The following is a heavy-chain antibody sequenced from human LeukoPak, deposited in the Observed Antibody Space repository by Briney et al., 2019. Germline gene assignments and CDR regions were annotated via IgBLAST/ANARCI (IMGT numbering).Heavy chain of an antibody. D-gene: IGHD4-17*01. CDR3: ARTPATTWTNHFDY. J-gene: IGHJ4*02. CDR1: GGSISTYY. V-gene: IGHV4-59*01. Sequence: SETLSHTCTVSGGSISTYYWNWIRQSPGKGLEWIGYIYYSGSTNYNPSLKSRVTISVDTSKNESSLKLSSVTAADTAVYYCARTPATTWTNHFDYWGQGTLVTVSS. CDR2: IYYSGST.